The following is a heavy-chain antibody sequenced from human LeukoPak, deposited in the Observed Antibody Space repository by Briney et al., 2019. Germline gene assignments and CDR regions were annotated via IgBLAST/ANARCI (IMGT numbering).Heavy chain of an antibody. D-gene: IGHD6-6*01. J-gene: IGHJ4*02. CDR2: ISWNSGSI. CDR1: GFTFDDYA. CDR3: AKSSSVDSSSPFDY. V-gene: IGHV3-9*01. Sequence: PGRSLRLSCAASGFTFDDYAMHWVRQAPGKGLEWVSGISWNSGSIGYADSVKGRFTISRDNAKNSLYLQMNSLRAEDTALYYCAKSSSVDSSSPFDYWGQGTLVTVSS.